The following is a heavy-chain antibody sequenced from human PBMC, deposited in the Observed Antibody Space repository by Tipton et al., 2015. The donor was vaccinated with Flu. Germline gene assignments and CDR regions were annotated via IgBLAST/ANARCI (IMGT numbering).Heavy chain of an antibody. V-gene: IGHV4-31*03. J-gene: IGHJ4*02. CDR1: GGSISSGGYY. Sequence: TLSLTCTVSGGSISSGGYYWSWIRQHPGKGLEWIGYIYDSGSTYYNPSLKSRVTISVDTSKNQFSLKLSSVTAADTAVYYCAREKLPSTYYDTSGYVDYWGQGNLVNVTS. CDR3: AREKLPSTYYDTSGYVDY. CDR2: IYDSGST. D-gene: IGHD3-22*01.